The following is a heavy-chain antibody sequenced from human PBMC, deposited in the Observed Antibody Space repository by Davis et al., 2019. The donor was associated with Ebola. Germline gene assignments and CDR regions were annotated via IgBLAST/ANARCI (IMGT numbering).Heavy chain of an antibody. CDR2: IKQDGSEK. CDR3: AKVPYCGGDCFDPYFHS. CDR1: GFTFSNYY. Sequence: PGGSLRLSCAASGFTFSNYYMSWVRQAPGKGLEWVGKIKQDGSEKHYVDSVKGRFTISRDNAKNSLYLQMNSLRADDTAFYYCAKVPYCGGDCFDPYFHSWGQGTLVTVSS. J-gene: IGHJ4*02. V-gene: IGHV3-7*03. D-gene: IGHD2-21*01.